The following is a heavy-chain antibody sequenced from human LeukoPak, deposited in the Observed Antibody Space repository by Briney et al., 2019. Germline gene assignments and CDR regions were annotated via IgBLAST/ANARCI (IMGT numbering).Heavy chain of an antibody. Sequence: PGGSLRLSCAASGFTFSGSAMHWVCQAPGKGLECVSVIFSGDSTYYADSVKGRFTISRDTSKNTLYLQMNSLRAEDTAVYYCARDHRSQGLIAPRRRLWYFDVWGRGTLVTVSS. CDR2: IFSGDST. CDR1: GFTFSGSA. CDR3: ARDHRSQGLIAPRRRLWYFDV. D-gene: IGHD6-6*01. J-gene: IGHJ2*01. V-gene: IGHV3-66*01.